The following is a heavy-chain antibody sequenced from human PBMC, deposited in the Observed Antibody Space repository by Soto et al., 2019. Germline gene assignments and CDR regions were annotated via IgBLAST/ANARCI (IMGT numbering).Heavy chain of an antibody. Sequence: EVQLVESGGGLVQPGGSLRLSCAASGFTFSSYWMTWVRQAPGKGLEWVANINQDGSEKYYVDSVQGRFTISRDNAKNSLYLQMSSLRADVTAVYYCARGAAYCTADSCYQRNYFDYWGQGTLVTVSS. CDR2: INQDGSEK. V-gene: IGHV3-7*01. J-gene: IGHJ4*02. CDR1: GFTFSSYW. CDR3: ARGAAYCTADSCYQRNYFDY. D-gene: IGHD2-8*02.